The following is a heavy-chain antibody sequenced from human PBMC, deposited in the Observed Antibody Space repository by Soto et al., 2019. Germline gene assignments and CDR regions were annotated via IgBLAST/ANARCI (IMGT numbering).Heavy chain of an antibody. CDR1: GYSFATYG. CDR3: ATEPIYYNDGSGYYPLGH. J-gene: IGHJ4*02. CDR2: ISAHNGDT. Sequence: ASVKVSCKASGYSFATYGFSWVRQAPGQGLACVGWISAHNGDTHYSQKFQGRVTLTTDTSTNTGYMELRSLTSDDTAVYFCATEPIYYNDGSGYYPLGHWGQGTLVTVSS. D-gene: IGHD3-22*01. V-gene: IGHV1-18*04.